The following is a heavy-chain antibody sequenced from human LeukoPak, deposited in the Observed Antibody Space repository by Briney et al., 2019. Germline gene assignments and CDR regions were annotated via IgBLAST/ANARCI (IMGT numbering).Heavy chain of an antibody. Sequence: GGSLRLSCAASGFTFSSYAMSWVRQAPGKGLEWVSAISGSGGSTYYADSVKGRFTTSRDNSKNTLYLQMNSLRAEDTSIYFCAKALEQETVIALDSWGQGTLVTVSS. J-gene: IGHJ4*02. CDR1: GFTFSSYA. CDR2: ISGSGGST. CDR3: AKALEQETVIALDS. D-gene: IGHD6-13*01. V-gene: IGHV3-23*01.